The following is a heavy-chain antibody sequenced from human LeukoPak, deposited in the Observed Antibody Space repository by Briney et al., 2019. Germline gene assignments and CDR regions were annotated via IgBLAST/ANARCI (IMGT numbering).Heavy chain of an antibody. CDR1: GFTFSSFW. CDR3: ARVRGNYRFDY. CDR2: IKHDGSEK. Sequence: GGSLRLSCAASGFTFSSFWMTWVRQAPGKGLEWVANIKHDGSEKYYVDSVKGRFTISRDNAKNSLYLQMNSLRAEDTAVYYCARVRGNYRFDYWGQGTLVTVSS. D-gene: IGHD1-26*01. J-gene: IGHJ4*02. V-gene: IGHV3-7*01.